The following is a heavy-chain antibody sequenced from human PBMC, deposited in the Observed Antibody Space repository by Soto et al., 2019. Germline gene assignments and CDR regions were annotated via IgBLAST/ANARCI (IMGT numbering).Heavy chain of an antibody. CDR2: IYYSGST. J-gene: IGHJ6*02. Sequence: SETLSLTCTVSGGSISSGGYYWSWIRQHPGKGLEWIGYIYYSGSTYYNPSLKSRVTISVDTSKNQFSLKLSSVTAADTAVYYCARDLAYYDFWSGYQNYYYGMDVWGQGTTVTVSS. D-gene: IGHD3-3*01. CDR1: GGSISSGGYY. CDR3: ARDLAYYDFWSGYQNYYYGMDV. V-gene: IGHV4-31*03.